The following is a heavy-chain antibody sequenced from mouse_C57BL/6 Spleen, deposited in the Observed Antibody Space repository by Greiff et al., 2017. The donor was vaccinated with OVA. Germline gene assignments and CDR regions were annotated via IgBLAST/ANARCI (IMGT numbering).Heavy chain of an antibody. J-gene: IGHJ4*01. CDR1: GYAFSSSW. CDR3: ARRDDGYQEAMDY. V-gene: IGHV1-82*01. Sequence: QVQLQQSGPELVQPGASVKISCKASGYAFSSSWMNWVKQRPGKGLEWIGRIYPGDGDTNYNGKFKGKATLTADKSSSTAYVQLSSQTSEDSAVYFCARRDDGYQEAMDYWGQGTSVTVSS. D-gene: IGHD2-3*01. CDR2: IYPGDGDT.